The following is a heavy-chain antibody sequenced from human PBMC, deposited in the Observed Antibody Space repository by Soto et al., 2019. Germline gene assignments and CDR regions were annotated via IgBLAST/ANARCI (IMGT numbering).Heavy chain of an antibody. CDR3: AREDIAVAADY. CDR2: ISYDGSNK. CDR1: GFTFSSYA. D-gene: IGHD6-19*01. Sequence: QVQLVESGGGVVQPGRSLRLSCAASGFTFSSYAMHWVRQAPDKGLEWVAVISYDGSNKYYVDSVKGRFTISRDNSKNTLYLQMNSLRAEDTAVYYCAREDIAVAADYWGQGTLVTVSS. V-gene: IGHV3-30-3*01. J-gene: IGHJ4*02.